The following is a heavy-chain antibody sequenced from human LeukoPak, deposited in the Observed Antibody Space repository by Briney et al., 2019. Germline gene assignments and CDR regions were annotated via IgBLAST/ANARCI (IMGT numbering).Heavy chain of an antibody. V-gene: IGHV4-30-4*01. CDR1: GASIRSGDYY. CDR3: ASDCSGGSCYGAFDI. J-gene: IGHJ3*02. CDR2: IYDSGST. Sequence: SQTLSLTCTVSGASIRSGDYYWSWIRQPPGRGLEWIGYIYDSGSTYYNPSLKSRITLSVDTSENRFSLKLRSVTATDTAVYYCASDCSGGSCYGAFDIWGQGTMVTVSS. D-gene: IGHD2-15*01.